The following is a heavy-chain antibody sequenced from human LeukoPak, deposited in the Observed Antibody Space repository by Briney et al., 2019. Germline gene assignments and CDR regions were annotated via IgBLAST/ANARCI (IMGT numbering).Heavy chain of an antibody. J-gene: IGHJ4*02. V-gene: IGHV3-7*01. CDR3: ARDGGGEYQLLYYFDY. CDR1: GFTFSSYW. Sequence: PGGSLRLSCAASGFTFSSYWMSWVRQAPGKGREWVANIKQDGSEKNYVGSVKGRFTIARDNAKNSLYLQMNSLRAEDTAVYYCARDGGGEYQLLYYFDYWGQGTLVNVSS. CDR2: IKQDGSEK. D-gene: IGHD2-2*01.